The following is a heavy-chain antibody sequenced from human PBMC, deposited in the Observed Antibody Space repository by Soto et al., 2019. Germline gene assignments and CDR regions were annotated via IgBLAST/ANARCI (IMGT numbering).Heavy chain of an antibody. J-gene: IGHJ6*02. CDR2: IYPGDSDT. CDR3: AASIFYYGMDV. V-gene: IGHV5-51*01. CDR1: GYTFTNYW. Sequence: PGESLKISCKGSGYTFTNYWIGWVRQMPGKGLESMVIIYPGDSDTKYNPSFQGQVTISADKSITTTYLRWTSLKASDTAIYYSAASIFYYGMDVWGQGTTVTVSS.